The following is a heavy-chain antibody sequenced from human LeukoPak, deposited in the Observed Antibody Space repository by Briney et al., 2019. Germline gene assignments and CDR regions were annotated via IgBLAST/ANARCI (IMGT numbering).Heavy chain of an antibody. CDR2: INHSGST. CDR3: ARLYDYVWGSYRPDAFDI. J-gene: IGHJ3*02. D-gene: IGHD3-16*02. CDR1: GDSISSYY. V-gene: IGHV4-34*01. Sequence: SETLSLTCTVSGDSISSYYWSWIRQPPGKGLEWIGEINHSGSTNYNPSLKSRVTISVDTSKNQFSLKLSSVTAADTAVYYCARLYDYVWGSYRPDAFDIWGQGTMATVSS.